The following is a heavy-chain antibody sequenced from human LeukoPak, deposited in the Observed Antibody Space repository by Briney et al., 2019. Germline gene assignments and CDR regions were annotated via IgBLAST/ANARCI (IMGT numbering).Heavy chain of an antibody. D-gene: IGHD2-2*01. CDR1: GFTFSSYA. Sequence: GGSLRLSRAASGFTFSSYAMSWVRQAPGKGLEWVSAISGSGGSTYYADSVKGRFTISRDNSKNTLYLQMNSLRAEDTAVYYCAKDLEGAGQPYQDAFDIWGQGTMVTVSS. CDR2: ISGSGGST. J-gene: IGHJ3*02. CDR3: AKDLEGAGQPYQDAFDI. V-gene: IGHV3-23*01.